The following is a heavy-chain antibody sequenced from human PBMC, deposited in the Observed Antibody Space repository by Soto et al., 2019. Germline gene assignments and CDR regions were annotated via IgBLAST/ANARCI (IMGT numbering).Heavy chain of an antibody. J-gene: IGHJ6*02. Sequence: QVQLQESGPGLVKPSETLSLTCTVSGGSISSYYWSWIRQPPGKGLEWIGYIYYSGSTNYNPSLKRRVTISVDTSKTPFSLKLSSVTAADTAVYYCARGTRYCISTRCYPYYGMDVWGQGTTVTVSS. CDR1: GGSISSYY. V-gene: IGHV4-59*01. D-gene: IGHD2-2*01. CDR3: ARGTRYCISTRCYPYYGMDV. CDR2: IYYSGST.